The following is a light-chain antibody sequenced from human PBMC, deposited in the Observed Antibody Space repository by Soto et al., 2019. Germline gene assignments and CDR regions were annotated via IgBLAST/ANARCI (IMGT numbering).Light chain of an antibody. CDR3: MQALQTPVT. Sequence: DIVMTQSSLSLPVTPGEPASISCKSSQSLLHSNGFNYFDWYLQKPGQSPQLLIYLGSHRASGVPDRFSGSGSGTDFTLKISRVEAEDVGVYYCMQALQTPVTFGPGTKVDIK. CDR1: QSLLHSNGFNY. CDR2: LGS. J-gene: IGKJ3*01. V-gene: IGKV2-28*01.